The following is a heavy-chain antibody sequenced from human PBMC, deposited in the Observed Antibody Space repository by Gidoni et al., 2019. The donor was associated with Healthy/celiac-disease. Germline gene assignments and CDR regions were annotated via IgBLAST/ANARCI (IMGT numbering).Heavy chain of an antibody. CDR3: ARAYAYDAFDI. CDR1: GGSISSYY. V-gene: IGHV4-59*01. Sequence: QVQLQVSCPGLVKPSETLSLTCTFSGGSISSYYRSGIRQPPGKGLAWIGYIYYSGSTNYHPSLKSRVNISVDTSKNQFSLKLSSVTAADTAVYYCARAYAYDAFDIWGQGTMVTVSS. J-gene: IGHJ3*02. CDR2: IYYSGST.